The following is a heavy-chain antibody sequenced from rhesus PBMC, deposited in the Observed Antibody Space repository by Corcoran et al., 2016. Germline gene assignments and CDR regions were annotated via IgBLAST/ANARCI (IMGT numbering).Heavy chain of an antibody. CDR3: ASLYEDDYGYYIN. CDR2: LRCKCGST. D-gene: IGHD3-9*01. V-gene: IGHV4-80*01. Sequence: QVQLQESGPGLVKPSETLSLTCAVSGASISSYWWNWIRQPPGKGLEGIGELRCKCGSTNSPPPLKSRVTISKDASKNQFSLKLSSVTAADTAVYYCASLYEDDYGYYINWGQGVLVTVSS. J-gene: IGHJ4*01. CDR1: GASISSYW.